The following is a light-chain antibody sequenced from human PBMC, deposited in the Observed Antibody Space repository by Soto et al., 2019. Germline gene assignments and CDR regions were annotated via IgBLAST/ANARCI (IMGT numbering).Light chain of an antibody. CDR1: QSISNY. V-gene: IGKV1-39*01. CDR2: AAS. Sequence: DIQMTQSPSSLSASVGARVTITCRTSQSISNYLNWYQQKPGKAPKLLIYAASSLQSGVPSRFSGSGSGTDFTLTISSPQPEDFATYYCQQTYSTPPTFGQGTTLEIK. J-gene: IGKJ2*01. CDR3: QQTYSTPPT.